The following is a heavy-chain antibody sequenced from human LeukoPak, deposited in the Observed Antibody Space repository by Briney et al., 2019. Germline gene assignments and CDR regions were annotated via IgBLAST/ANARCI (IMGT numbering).Heavy chain of an antibody. Sequence: ASVKVSCKASGYTFTSYYMRWVRQAPGQGLEWMGIINPSGGSTSYAQKFQGRVTMTTDTSTSTAYMELRSLRSDDTAVYYCARAGDYATITMIVVAPSGNDAFDIWGQGTMVTVSS. J-gene: IGHJ3*02. V-gene: IGHV1-46*01. CDR2: INPSGGST. CDR1: GYTFTSYY. CDR3: ARAGDYATITMIVVAPSGNDAFDI. D-gene: IGHD3-22*01.